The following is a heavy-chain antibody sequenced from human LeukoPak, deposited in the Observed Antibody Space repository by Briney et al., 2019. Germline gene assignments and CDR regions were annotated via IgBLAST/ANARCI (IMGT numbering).Heavy chain of an antibody. CDR3: AKGYYFDILSGYSSLDS. D-gene: IGHD3-9*01. CDR1: GFTFNNYG. Sequence: GGSLRLSCAASGFTFNNYGMHWVRQAPGKGLEWVAFIRYNGNNQYYADSVKGRFTISRDNSKNTLYLQMNSLKGDDTAVYYCAKGYYFDILSGYSSLDSWGQGTLVTVSS. J-gene: IGHJ4*02. CDR2: IRYNGNNQ. V-gene: IGHV3-30*02.